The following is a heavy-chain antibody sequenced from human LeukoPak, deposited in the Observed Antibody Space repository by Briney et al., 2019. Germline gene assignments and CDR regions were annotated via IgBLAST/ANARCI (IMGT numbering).Heavy chain of an antibody. V-gene: IGHV3-23*01. CDR3: AKDFRIGYSAHFDY. D-gene: IGHD2-21*01. Sequence: QPGGSLRLSCVGSGFTFRSHAMSWVRQAPEKGLEFVSGIYEYGGTTYYADSVKGRFSISRDNSKNTLYLQMDSLRGEDTAVYYCAKDFRIGYSAHFDYWGQGALVTVSS. J-gene: IGHJ4*02. CDR2: IYEYGGTT. CDR1: GFTFRSHA.